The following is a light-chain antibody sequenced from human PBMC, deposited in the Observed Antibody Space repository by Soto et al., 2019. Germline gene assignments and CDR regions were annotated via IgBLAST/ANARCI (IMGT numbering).Light chain of an antibody. CDR3: QQYDRFPYT. V-gene: IGKV1-5*03. CDR1: QSLSYW. CDR2: KAS. J-gene: IGKJ2*01. Sequence: DIQMTQSPSTLSASVGDTVTITCRASQSLSYWLAWYQQKPGQAPKLLIHKASTLESGVPSRFSGSGSGTEFTLTISSLQPVDFATFYCQQYDRFPYTFGQGTKLEIK.